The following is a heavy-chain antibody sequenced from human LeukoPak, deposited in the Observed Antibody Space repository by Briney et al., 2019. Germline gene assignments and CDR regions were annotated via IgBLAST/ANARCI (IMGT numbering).Heavy chain of an antibody. Sequence: GGSLRPSCAASGFTFSSYAMHWVRQAPGKGLEWVAVISYDGSNKYYADSVKGRFTISRDNSKNTLYLQMNSLRAEDTAVYYCAGGLQHCGGDCRSRGYYYYYYVDVWGKGTTVTVSS. D-gene: IGHD2-21*01. CDR1: GFTFSSYA. J-gene: IGHJ6*03. CDR3: AGGLQHCGGDCRSRGYYYYYYVDV. CDR2: ISYDGSNK. V-gene: IGHV3-30-3*01.